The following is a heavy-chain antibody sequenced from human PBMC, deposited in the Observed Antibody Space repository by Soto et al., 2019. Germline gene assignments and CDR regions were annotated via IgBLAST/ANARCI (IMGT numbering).Heavy chain of an antibody. J-gene: IGHJ1*01. V-gene: IGHV4-39*01. Sequence: QLQESGPGLVKPSETLSLTCTVSGGSFTSTNYFWGWIRQPPGKGLEWIGYMSYNGNTFYSPSFKSRVTMSVDTSKIQFSLDLSSVTAADTAMYYCARLQIYDSRAAPTPIFHPWGLGAMVTVSS. CDR1: GGSFTSTNYF. D-gene: IGHD3-22*01. CDR3: ARLQIYDSRAAPTPIFHP. CDR2: MSYNGNT.